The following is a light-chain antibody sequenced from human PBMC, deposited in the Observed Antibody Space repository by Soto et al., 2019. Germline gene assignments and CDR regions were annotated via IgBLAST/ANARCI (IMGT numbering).Light chain of an antibody. V-gene: IGLV1-40*01. CDR1: SSNLGAGYE. CDR3: QSYDSSLSGYV. Sequence: QSVLTQPPSVSEAPGQRVTISCTGSSSNLGAGYEAHWYQHVPGTAPKLLIYENNNRPSGVPDRFSGSKSGTSASLAITGLQAEDEAEYYCQSYDSSLSGYVFGTGTKLTVL. J-gene: IGLJ1*01. CDR2: ENN.